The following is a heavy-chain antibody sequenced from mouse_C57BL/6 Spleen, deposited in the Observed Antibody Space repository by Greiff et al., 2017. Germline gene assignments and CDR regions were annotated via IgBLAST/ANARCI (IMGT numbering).Heavy chain of an antibody. CDR2: IDPNSGGT. CDR1: GYTFTSYW. CDR3: ARMGDYPFYAMDY. J-gene: IGHJ4*01. V-gene: IGHV1-72*01. Sequence: QVQLQQPGAELVKPGASVKLSCKASGYTFTSYWMHWVKQRPGRGLEWIGRIDPNSGGTKYNEKFKSKATLTVDKPSRTAYMQLSRLTYADSAVYYSARMGDYPFYAMDYWGQGTSVTVSS. D-gene: IGHD2-4*01.